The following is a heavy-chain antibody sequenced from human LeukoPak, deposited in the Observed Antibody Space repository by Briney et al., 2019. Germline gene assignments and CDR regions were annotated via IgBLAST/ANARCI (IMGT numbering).Heavy chain of an antibody. CDR3: ARDKGYCSGGSCFGDAFDI. CDR1: GYTFTSYD. CDR2: MNPNSGNT. D-gene: IGHD2-15*01. Sequence: ASVKVSCKASGYTFTSYDINWVRQAPGQGLEWGGWMNPNSGNTGYAQKCHGRVTMTRHTSISTAYMELSSLRSEDTAVYYCARDKGYCSGGSCFGDAFDIWGQGTMVTVSS. V-gene: IGHV1-8*01. J-gene: IGHJ3*02.